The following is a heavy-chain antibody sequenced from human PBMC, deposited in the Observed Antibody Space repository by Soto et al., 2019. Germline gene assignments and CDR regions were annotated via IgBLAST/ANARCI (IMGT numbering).Heavy chain of an antibody. CDR3: ARARTIYMQTDAFDI. J-gene: IGHJ3*02. Sequence: PSETLSLTCTVSGGSVSSGSYYWSWIRQPPGKGLEWIGYIYYSGSTNYNPSLKSRVTISVDTSKNQFSLKLSSVTAADTAVYYCARARTIYMQTDAFDIWGQGTMVTVSS. D-gene: IGHD2-2*01. V-gene: IGHV4-61*01. CDR2: IYYSGST. CDR1: GGSVSSGSYY.